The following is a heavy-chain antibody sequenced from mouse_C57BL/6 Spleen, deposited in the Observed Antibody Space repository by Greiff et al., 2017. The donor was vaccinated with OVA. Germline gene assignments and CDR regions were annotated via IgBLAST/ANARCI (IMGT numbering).Heavy chain of an antibody. CDR2: ISSGGSYT. D-gene: IGHD1-1*01. CDR1: GFTFSSYG. J-gene: IGHJ2*01. CDR3: ARHRSSLYYFDY. Sequence: EVMLVESGGDLVKPGGSLKLSCAASGFTFSSYGMSWVRQTPDKRLEWVATISSGGSYTYYPDSVKGRFTISRDNAKNTLYLQMSSLKSEDTAMYYCARHRSSLYYFDYWGQGTTLTVSS. V-gene: IGHV5-6*01.